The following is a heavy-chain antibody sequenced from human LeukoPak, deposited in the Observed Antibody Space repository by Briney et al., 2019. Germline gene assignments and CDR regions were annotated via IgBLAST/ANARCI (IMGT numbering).Heavy chain of an antibody. CDR1: GGSGSSNTAD. V-gene: IGHV6-1*01. CDR2: TYYRSKWHN. Sequence: SQTLSLTCASSGGSGSSNTADWTWSRQSPSRGLEWLGRTYYRSKWHNDYAVSVKSRITVHPDTSKNQFSLHLNSVTPEDTAVYYCARQVGATRYYFDYWGQGTLVTVSS. CDR3: ARQVGATRYYFDY. D-gene: IGHD1-26*01. J-gene: IGHJ4*02.